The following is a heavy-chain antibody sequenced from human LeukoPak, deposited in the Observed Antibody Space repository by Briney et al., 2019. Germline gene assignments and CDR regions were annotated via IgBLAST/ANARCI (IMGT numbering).Heavy chain of an antibody. CDR1: GGSISSFY. CDR2: FYTNGIT. CDR3: AREYFPGTYKT. D-gene: IGHD2/OR15-2a*01. V-gene: IGHV4-4*07. Sequence: SETLSLTCTVSGGSISSFYWSWIRQPAGKRLEWIGRFYTNGITNYNPSLKSRITMSIDTSKNQFSLKLSSVAAADTAVYYCAREYFPGTYKTWGQGTLVTVSS. J-gene: IGHJ4*02.